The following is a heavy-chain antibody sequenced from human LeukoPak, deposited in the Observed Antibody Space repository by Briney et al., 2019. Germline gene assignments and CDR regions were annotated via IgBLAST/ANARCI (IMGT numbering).Heavy chain of an antibody. CDR3: AKWGDYDILTGYYDSDY. D-gene: IGHD3-9*01. CDR2: IGGRGGGT. J-gene: IGHJ4*02. V-gene: IGHV3-23*01. Sequence: GGSLRLSCAASGFIFSNYAMSWVRQAPGKGLEWVSAIGGRGGGTYYADSVKGRFTVSRDDSKNTLYLQMNSLRAEDTAVYYCAKWGDYDILTGYYDSDYWGQGTLVTVSS. CDR1: GFIFSNYA.